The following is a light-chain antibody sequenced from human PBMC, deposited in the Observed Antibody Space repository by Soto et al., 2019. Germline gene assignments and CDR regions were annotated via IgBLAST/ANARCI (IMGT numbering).Light chain of an antibody. CDR1: SSNVGGYNF. CDR3: SSYAGTYPWV. J-gene: IGLJ3*02. CDR2: DVA. Sequence: QSVLTQPRSVSGSPGQSVTISCTGTSSNVGGYNFVSWYQQHPGKAPKLIIYDVAKRPSGVPDRFSGSKSYNTASLTISGLQAEDEADYYCSSYAGTYPWVFGGGTKVTVL. V-gene: IGLV2-11*01.